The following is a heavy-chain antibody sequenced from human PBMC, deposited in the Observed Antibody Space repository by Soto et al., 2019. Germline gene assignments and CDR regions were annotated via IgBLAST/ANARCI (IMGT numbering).Heavy chain of an antibody. Sequence: PGGSLRLSCAVSGFTFSSHAMSWVRQAPGRGLECVSSITGSGGSTYFADSVKGRFTISRDKSKNTLYLRMNSLRGENTAVYYCAKDLQYSGCLSDQTFEYWDKGTQVTVSS. J-gene: IGHJ4*02. CDR2: ITGSGGST. CDR1: GFTFSSHA. V-gene: IGHV3-23*01. CDR3: AKDLQYSGCLSDQTFEY. D-gene: IGHD6-19*01.